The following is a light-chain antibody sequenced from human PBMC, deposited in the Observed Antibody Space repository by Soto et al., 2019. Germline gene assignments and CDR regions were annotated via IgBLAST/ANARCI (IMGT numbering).Light chain of an antibody. CDR1: SSNIGNNY. Sequence: QSVLTQPPSVSAGPGQKVTISCSGSSSNIGNNYVSWYQQLSGTAPKLLIYDNNKRPSGIPDRFSGSKSGTSATLGITGLQTGDEADYYCGTWDSSLSAYVFGTGTKVTVL. CDR2: DNN. V-gene: IGLV1-51*01. CDR3: GTWDSSLSAYV. J-gene: IGLJ1*01.